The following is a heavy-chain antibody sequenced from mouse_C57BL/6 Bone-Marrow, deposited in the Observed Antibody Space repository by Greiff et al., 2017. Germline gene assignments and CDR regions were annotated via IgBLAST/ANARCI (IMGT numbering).Heavy chain of an antibody. CDR1: GFNFKDYY. D-gene: IGHD1-1*01. J-gene: IGHJ2*01. V-gene: IGHV14-2*01. CDR2: INPEDGET. CDR3: TRALIYYGTNY. Sequence: VQLQHSGAELVKPGASVQLSCTASGFNFKDYYIHWVKQRTEQGLAWIGRINPEDGETKYAPKFQDKATITADTSANTAYLQLSSLTSEDTAVYYCTRALIYYGTNYWGQGTTLTVSS.